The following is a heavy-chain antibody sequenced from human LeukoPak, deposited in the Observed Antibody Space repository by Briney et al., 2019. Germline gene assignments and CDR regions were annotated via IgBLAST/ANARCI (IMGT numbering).Heavy chain of an antibody. D-gene: IGHD1-1*01. CDR1: GGSISSYY. V-gene: IGHV4-59*01. Sequence: PSETLSLTCSVSGGSISSYYWSWIRQPPGKGLEWIGYIYYSGSTNYNPSLKSRVTISVDTSKNRFSLKLSSVTAADTAVYYCAREAGTPDYYYMDVWGKGTTVTVSS. J-gene: IGHJ6*03. CDR3: AREAGTPDYYYMDV. CDR2: IYYSGST.